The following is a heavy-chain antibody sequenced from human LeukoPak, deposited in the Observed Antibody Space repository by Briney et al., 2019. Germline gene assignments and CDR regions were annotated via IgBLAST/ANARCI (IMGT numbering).Heavy chain of an antibody. V-gene: IGHV3-48*04. Sequence: PGGSLRLSCAAPGFTFSDYSLNWVRQAPGKGLEWISYIGISSGNTKYADSVKGRFTISGDNAKNSLYLQMNSLRVEDTAVYYCARDHNYAFDNWGQGTLVTVSS. CDR3: ARDHNYAFDN. CDR1: GFTFSDYS. J-gene: IGHJ4*02. D-gene: IGHD1-1*01. CDR2: IGISSGNT.